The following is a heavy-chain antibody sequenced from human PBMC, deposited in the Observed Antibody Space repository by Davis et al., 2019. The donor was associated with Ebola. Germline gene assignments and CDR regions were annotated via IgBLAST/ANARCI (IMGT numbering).Heavy chain of an antibody. D-gene: IGHD6-13*01. J-gene: IGHJ5*02. CDR3: ARDEKASSWSYNWFDP. CDR1: GYTFTSYA. CDR2: INAGNGNT. Sequence: ASVKVSCKASGYTFTSYAMHWVRQAPGQRLEWMGWINAGNGNTKYSQKLQGRVTMTTDTSTSTAYMELRSLRSDDTAVYYCARDEKASSWSYNWFDPWGQGTLVTVSS. V-gene: IGHV1-3*01.